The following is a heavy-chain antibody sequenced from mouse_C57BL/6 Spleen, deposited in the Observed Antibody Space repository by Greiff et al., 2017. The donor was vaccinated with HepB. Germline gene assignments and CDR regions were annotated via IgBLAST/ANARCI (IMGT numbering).Heavy chain of an antibody. CDR3: ARWGDGYNYAMDY. CDR1: GYTFTDYY. Sequence: VKLQESGAELVRPGASVKLSCKASGYTFTDYYINWVKQRPGQGLEWIARIYPGSGNTYYNEKFKGKATLTAEKSSSTAYMQLSSLTSEDSAVYFCARWGDGYNYAMDYWGQGTSVTVSS. J-gene: IGHJ4*01. CDR2: IYPGSGNT. V-gene: IGHV1-76*01. D-gene: IGHD2-3*01.